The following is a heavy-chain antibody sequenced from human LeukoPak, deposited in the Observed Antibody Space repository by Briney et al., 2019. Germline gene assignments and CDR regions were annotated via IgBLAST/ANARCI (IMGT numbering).Heavy chain of an antibody. V-gene: IGHV3-23*01. CDR3: AKVPYYYDSGAYF. CDR2: ISGSGGST. D-gene: IGHD3-22*01. CDR1: GFTSSSYA. Sequence: QPGGSLRLSCAASGFTSSSYAMSWVRQAPGKGLEWVSAISGSGGSTYYADSLKGRFTISRDNSKNTLYLQMNSLRAEDTAVYYCAKVPYYYDSGAYFWGQGTLVTVSS. J-gene: IGHJ4*02.